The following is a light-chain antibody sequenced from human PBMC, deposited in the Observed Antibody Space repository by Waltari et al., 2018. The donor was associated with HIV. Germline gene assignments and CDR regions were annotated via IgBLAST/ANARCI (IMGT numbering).Light chain of an antibody. CDR2: EVT. V-gene: IGLV2-23*02. CDR3: CSYGNSGTFVL. J-gene: IGLJ2*01. Sequence: QSALNQPASVSGSPGQSITISCTETSGDVDNYNLVSWYQQYTGRAPKLLIYEVTKRPSGGSNLSSGSKSGNTASLTISDLQAEDEAKYYCCSYGNSGTFVLFGGGTRVTV. CDR1: SGDVDNYNL.